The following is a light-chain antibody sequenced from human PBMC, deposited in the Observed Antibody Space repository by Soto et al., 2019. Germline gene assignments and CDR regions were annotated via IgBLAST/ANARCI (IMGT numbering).Light chain of an antibody. J-gene: IGKJ1*01. Sequence: EIVMTQSPATLSVSPGERATLSCRASQSVSSKLAWYQQKPGQAPRLLIYGASTRATGIPARFSGSGSGTDFTLTISSLQSEDLTVYYCQQFNNWPRTFGQGTKVEI. CDR1: QSVSSK. CDR2: GAS. V-gene: IGKV3-15*01. CDR3: QQFNNWPRT.